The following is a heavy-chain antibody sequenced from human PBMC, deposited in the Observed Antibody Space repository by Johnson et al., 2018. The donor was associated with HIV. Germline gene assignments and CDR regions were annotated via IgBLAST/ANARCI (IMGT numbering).Heavy chain of an antibody. V-gene: IGHV3-30*18. CDR2: ISYDGSNK. D-gene: IGHD3-3*01. CDR1: GFTFRSYA. J-gene: IGHJ3*02. Sequence: QVQLVESGGGVVQPGRSLRLSCTASGFTFRSYAMHWVRQAPGKGLEWVALISYDGSNKYYADSVKGRFTTSRDNSKNTLFLQMNSLTSEDTAVYYCAKDVGGSKTDEWGTDYYEFWNSYPVQDPRVVVGAFDIWGHGTMVTVSS. CDR3: AKDVGGSKTDEWGTDYYEFWNSYPVQDPRVVVGAFDI.